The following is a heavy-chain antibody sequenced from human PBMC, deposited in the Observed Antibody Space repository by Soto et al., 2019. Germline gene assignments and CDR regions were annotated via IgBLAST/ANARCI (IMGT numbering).Heavy chain of an antibody. CDR1: GGSISSGGYY. CDR3: ARVMGRPYGSGSFYYYYGMDV. Sequence: PSETLSLTCTVSGGSISSGGYYWSWIRQHPGKGLEWIGNIYYSGSTYYNPSLKSRVTISVDTSKNQFSLKLSSVTAADTAVYYCARVMGRPYGSGSFYYYYGMDVWGQGTTVTVSS. V-gene: IGHV4-31*03. J-gene: IGHJ6*02. D-gene: IGHD3-10*01. CDR2: IYYSGST.